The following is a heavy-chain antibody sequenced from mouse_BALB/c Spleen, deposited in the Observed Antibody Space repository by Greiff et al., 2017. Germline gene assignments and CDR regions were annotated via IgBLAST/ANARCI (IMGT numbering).Heavy chain of an antibody. CDR1: GYTFTSYW. CDR3: ASYGSSYGDAMDY. J-gene: IGHJ4*01. CDR2: IDPSDSYT. D-gene: IGHD1-1*01. Sequence: VQLQQPGAELVKPGASVKLSCKASGYTFTSYWMHWVKQRPGQGLEWIGEIDPSDSYTNYNQKFKGKATLTVDKSSSTAYMQLSSLTSEDSAVYYCASYGSSYGDAMDYWGQGTSVTVSS. V-gene: IGHV1-69*02.